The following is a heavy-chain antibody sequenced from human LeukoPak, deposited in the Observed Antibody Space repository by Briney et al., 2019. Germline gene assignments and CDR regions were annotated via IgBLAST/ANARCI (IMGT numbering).Heavy chain of an antibody. CDR3: ARNVRDYYDSSGHYYVDY. CDR2: IYDSGST. Sequence: SETLSLTCTVSGGSISSGDYYWSWIRQPPGKGLEWIGFIYDSGSTYHNPSLKSRVTISVDTSKNQFSLKLSSVTAADTAVYYCARNVRDYYDSSGHYYVDYWGQGTLVTVSS. V-gene: IGHV4-30-4*01. CDR1: GGSISSGDYY. J-gene: IGHJ4*02. D-gene: IGHD3-22*01.